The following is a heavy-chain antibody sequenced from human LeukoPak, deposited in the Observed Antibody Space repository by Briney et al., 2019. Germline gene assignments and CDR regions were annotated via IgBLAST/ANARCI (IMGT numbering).Heavy chain of an antibody. Sequence: GASVKVSCKASGYTFTSYGISWVRQAPGQGLEWMGWISAYNGNTNYAQKLQGRVTMTTDTSTSTAYMELRSLRSDDTAVYYCARDSIEPSEWEQVEFDPWGQGTLVTVSS. J-gene: IGHJ5*02. CDR2: ISAYNGNT. V-gene: IGHV1-18*01. CDR3: ARDSIEPSEWEQVEFDP. D-gene: IGHD1-26*01. CDR1: GYTFTSYG.